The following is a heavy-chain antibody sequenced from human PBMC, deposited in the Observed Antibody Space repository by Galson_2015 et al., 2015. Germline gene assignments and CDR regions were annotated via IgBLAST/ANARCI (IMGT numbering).Heavy chain of an antibody. J-gene: IGHJ4*02. CDR3: ARDRGDYYDSSGYYLDY. V-gene: IGHV3-7*03. Sequence: SLRLSCAASGFTFSSYWMSWVRQAPGKGLEWVANIKQDGSEKYYVDSVKGRFTISRDNAKNSLYLQMNSLRAEDTAVYYCARDRGDYYDSSGYYLDYWGQGTLVTVSS. CDR1: GFTFSSYW. CDR2: IKQDGSEK. D-gene: IGHD3-22*01.